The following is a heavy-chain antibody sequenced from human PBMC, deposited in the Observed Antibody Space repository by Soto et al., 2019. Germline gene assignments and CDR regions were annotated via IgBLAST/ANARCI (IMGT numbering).Heavy chain of an antibody. J-gene: IGHJ3*02. Sequence: SETLSLTCTVSGGSISSYYWSWIRQPPGKGLEWIGYIYYSGSTNYNPSLKSRVTISVDTSKNQFSLRLSSVTAADTAVYYCARVRFLEWFPDAFDIWGQGTMVTVSS. CDR2: IYYSGST. CDR3: ARVRFLEWFPDAFDI. D-gene: IGHD3-3*01. CDR1: GGSISSYY. V-gene: IGHV4-59*08.